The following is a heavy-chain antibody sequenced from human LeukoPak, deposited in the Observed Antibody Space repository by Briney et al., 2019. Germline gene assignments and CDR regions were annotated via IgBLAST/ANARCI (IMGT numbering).Heavy chain of an antibody. CDR2: IRYDGSNK. CDR3: AKDAPLWDNWFDP. J-gene: IGHJ5*02. Sequence: GGSLRLSCAASGFTFSSYGMHWVRQAPGKGLEWVAFIRYDGSNKYYADSVKGRFTISRDNSKNTLYLQMNSLRAEDTAVYYCAKDAPLWDNWFDPWGQGTLVTVSS. CDR1: GFTFSSYG. D-gene: IGHD1-26*01. V-gene: IGHV3-30*02.